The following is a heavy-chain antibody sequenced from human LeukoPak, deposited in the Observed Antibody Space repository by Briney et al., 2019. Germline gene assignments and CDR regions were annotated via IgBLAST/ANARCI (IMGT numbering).Heavy chain of an antibody. Sequence: GGSLRLSCAASGFTFSDYYMSWIRQAPGKGLEWVSYISSSGSTIYYADSVKGRFTISRDNAKNSLYLQMNSLRAEDTAVYYCARAPKGSGCYPVWPGARGRFDSWGQEPLVTVSS. D-gene: IGHD6-19*01. CDR1: GFTFSDYY. J-gene: IGHJ4*02. V-gene: IGHV3-11*01. CDR2: ISSSGSTI. CDR3: ARAPKGSGCYPVWPGARGRFDS.